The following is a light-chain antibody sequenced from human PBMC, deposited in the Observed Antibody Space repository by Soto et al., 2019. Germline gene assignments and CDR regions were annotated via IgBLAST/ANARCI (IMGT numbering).Light chain of an antibody. J-gene: IGKJ4*02. CDR2: NAS. V-gene: IGKV3-15*01. Sequence: EIVMTQSPPTLSVTPGEGATLSCKASQNVYNNLAWSQQRPGQPPRLLIYNASTRDTGISARFSGSGYGTEFTLNISSVQAEDFGVYYCMQCRHWPLTFGGGTKVEIK. CDR1: QNVYNN. CDR3: MQCRHWPLT.